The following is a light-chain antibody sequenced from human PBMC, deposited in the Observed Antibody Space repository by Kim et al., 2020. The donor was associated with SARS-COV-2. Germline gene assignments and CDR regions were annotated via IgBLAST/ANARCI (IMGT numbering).Light chain of an antibody. CDR1: QSVSSN. Sequence: EKVMTQSPATLSESPGERVTLSCRASQSVSSNLAWYQQKPGQAPRCLIYGASTRATGIPARFSGSGSGTEFTLTISSLQSEDFAVYYCQQYNNWPLTFGGGTSWRS. CDR3: QQYNNWPLT. V-gene: IGKV3-15*01. CDR2: GAS. J-gene: IGKJ4*01.